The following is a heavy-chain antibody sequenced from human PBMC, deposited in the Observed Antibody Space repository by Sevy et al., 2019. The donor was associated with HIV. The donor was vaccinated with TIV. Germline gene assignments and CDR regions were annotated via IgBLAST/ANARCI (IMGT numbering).Heavy chain of an antibody. V-gene: IGHV3-30-3*01. CDR2: ISYDGSNK. CDR3: ARDSWEYQLLQGSYYYYGMDV. J-gene: IGHJ6*02. CDR1: GFTFSSYA. Sequence: GGSLRLSCAASGFTFSSYAMHWVRQAPGKGLEWVAVISYDGSNKYYADSVKGRFTISRDNSKNTLYLQMNSLRAEDTAVYYCARDSWEYQLLQGSYYYYGMDVWGQGTTVTVSS. D-gene: IGHD2-2*01.